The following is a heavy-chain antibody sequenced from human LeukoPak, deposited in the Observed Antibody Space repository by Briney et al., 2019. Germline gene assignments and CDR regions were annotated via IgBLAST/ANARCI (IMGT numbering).Heavy chain of an antibody. J-gene: IGHJ5*02. CDR1: GVSISSYY. CDR3: ARSPSGSSSRYFDP. V-gene: IGHV4-4*07. Sequence: SETLSLTCTVSGVSISSYYWSWIRQPAGKGLEWIGRIHTSGSTNYNPSLKSRVTMSVDTSKNQFSLKLRSVTAADTAVYYCARSPSGSSSRYFDPWGQGTLVTVSS. CDR2: IHTSGST. D-gene: IGHD1-26*01.